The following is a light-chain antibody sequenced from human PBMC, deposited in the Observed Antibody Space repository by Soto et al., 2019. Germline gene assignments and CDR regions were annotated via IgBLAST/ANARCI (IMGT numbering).Light chain of an antibody. V-gene: IGLV2-14*01. CDR3: SSFTSSSTQV. J-gene: IGLJ3*02. Sequence: QSALTQPASVSGSPGQSITISCTGTSSDVGSYNYVSWYQQHPGKVPKLIIYEVNNRPSGVSNRFSGSKSANTASLTISGLQADDEADYYCSSFTSSSTQVFGGGTKLTVL. CDR2: EVN. CDR1: SSDVGSYNY.